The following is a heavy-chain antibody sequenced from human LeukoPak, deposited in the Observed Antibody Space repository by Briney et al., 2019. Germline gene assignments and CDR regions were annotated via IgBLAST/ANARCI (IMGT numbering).Heavy chain of an antibody. D-gene: IGHD2-15*01. CDR3: ARGYCSGGSCRKLDY. Sequence: PGGSLRLSCAASGFTFSSYSMNWVRQAPGKGLEWGSSISSSSSYIYYADSVKGRFTISRDNAKNSLYLQMNSLRAEDTAVYYCARGYCSGGSCRKLDYWGQGTLVTVSS. J-gene: IGHJ4*02. V-gene: IGHV3-21*01. CDR1: GFTFSSYS. CDR2: ISSSSSYI.